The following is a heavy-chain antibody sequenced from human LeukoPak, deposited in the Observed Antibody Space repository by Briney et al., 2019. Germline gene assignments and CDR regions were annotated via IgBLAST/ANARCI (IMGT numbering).Heavy chain of an antibody. D-gene: IGHD4-17*01. J-gene: IGHJ6*02. CDR1: GGSISHYY. Sequence: SETLSLTCTVSGGSISHYYWSWIRQSPGKGLEWIGYIYYSGATNYNPSLKSRVTISVDTSRNQFSLQLRSVTAADTAVYYCAREDPQTTVPEGMDVWGQGTTVIVSS. V-gene: IGHV4-59*01. CDR3: AREDPQTTVPEGMDV. CDR2: IYYSGAT.